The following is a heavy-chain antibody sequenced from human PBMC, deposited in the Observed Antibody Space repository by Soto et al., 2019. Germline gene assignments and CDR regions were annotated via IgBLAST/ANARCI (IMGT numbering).Heavy chain of an antibody. CDR1: GGSISSSSYY. CDR2: IYYIGST. CDR3: SRRSRNTICGVVRLQAKGSRYYGKDV. V-gene: IGHV4-39*01. J-gene: IGHJ6*02. D-gene: IGHD3-3*01. Sequence: SETLSLTCTVSGGSISSSSYYWGWIRQPPGNGLEWIGSIYYIGSTYYNPSLKSRVTISVYTSENQFSLKLSSVTAADTAVYYWSRRSRNTICGVVRLQAKGSRYYGKDVWGQGTTVTVYS.